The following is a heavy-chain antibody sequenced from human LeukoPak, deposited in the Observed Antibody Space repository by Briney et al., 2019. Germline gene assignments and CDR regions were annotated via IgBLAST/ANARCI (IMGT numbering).Heavy chain of an antibody. CDR1: GFTFSSYS. Sequence: GGSLRLSCAASGFTFSSYSMNWVRQAPGKGLEWVSSISSSSSYIYYADSVKGRFTISRDNAKNSLYLQMNSLRAEDTAVYYCARDEEVRHFDWSLGNWFDPWGQGTLVTVSS. CDR2: ISSSSSYI. V-gene: IGHV3-21*01. CDR3: ARDEEVRHFDWSLGNWFDP. J-gene: IGHJ5*02. D-gene: IGHD3-9*01.